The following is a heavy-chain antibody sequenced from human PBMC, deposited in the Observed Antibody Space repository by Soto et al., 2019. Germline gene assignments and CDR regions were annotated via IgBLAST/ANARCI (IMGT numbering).Heavy chain of an antibody. CDR2: IKQDGSEI. Sequence: EVQLVESGGGLVQPGGSLRLSCAASGFTLSSYWMSWVRQAPGKGLEWVANIKQDGSEIYYVDSVKGRFTISRDTAKSSLYLQLNSLRAEDTAVYYCAREYGSSYSPRYYGMDVWGQGTTVTVSS. V-gene: IGHV3-7*05. CDR3: AREYGSSYSPRYYGMDV. D-gene: IGHD6-13*01. CDR1: GFTLSSYW. J-gene: IGHJ6*02.